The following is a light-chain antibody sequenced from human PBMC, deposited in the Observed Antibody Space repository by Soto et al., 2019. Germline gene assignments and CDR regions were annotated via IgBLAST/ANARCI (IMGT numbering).Light chain of an antibody. Sequence: QSVLTQPPSASGSPGQSVTISCTGTSSDVGGYNYVSWYQQHPGKAPKLMIYEVSKRPSGVPDRFSGSKSGNTASLTVSGLQAEVEPDYYCSSYAGSNKVFGGGTMLTVL. CDR2: EVS. CDR1: SSDVGGYNY. CDR3: SSYAGSNKV. J-gene: IGLJ2*01. V-gene: IGLV2-8*01.